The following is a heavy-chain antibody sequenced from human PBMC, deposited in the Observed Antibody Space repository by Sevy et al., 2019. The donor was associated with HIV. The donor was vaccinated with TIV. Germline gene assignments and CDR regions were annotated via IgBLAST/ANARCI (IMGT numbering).Heavy chain of an antibody. CDR2: IRSKANSYAT. CDR1: GFTFSGSA. D-gene: IGHD4-17*01. Sequence: GGSLRLSCAASGFTFSGSAMHWVRQASGKGLEWIGRIRSKANSYATAYAASVKGRFTISRDDSKNTAYLQMNSLKTEDTAVYYCTRHNEGNPQVYGDYGQFVVYWGQGTLVTVSS. V-gene: IGHV3-73*01. J-gene: IGHJ4*02. CDR3: TRHNEGNPQVYGDYGQFVVY.